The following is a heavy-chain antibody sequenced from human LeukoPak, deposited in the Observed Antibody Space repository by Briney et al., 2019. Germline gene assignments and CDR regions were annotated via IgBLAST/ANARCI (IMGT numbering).Heavy chain of an antibody. Sequence: ASVKVSCKASGYTFTNYDINWVRQATGQGVEWMGWMNPNSGNTGYAQELQGRVTMTRNSSISTAFMELSSLRSEDTAVYYCARGGTIYDSILEDAFDIWGQGTMVTVSS. CDR1: GYTFTNYD. J-gene: IGHJ3*02. CDR3: ARGGTIYDSILEDAFDI. D-gene: IGHD3-22*01. CDR2: MNPNSGNT. V-gene: IGHV1-8*01.